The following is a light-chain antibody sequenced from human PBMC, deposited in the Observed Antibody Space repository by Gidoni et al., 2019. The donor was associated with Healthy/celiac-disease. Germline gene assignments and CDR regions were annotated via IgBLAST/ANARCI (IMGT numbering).Light chain of an antibody. V-gene: IGLV2-14*01. Sequence: QSALTQPASVSGSPRQSITISCTGTSSDVGGYNYVSWYQQHPGKAPKLMIYDVSNRPSGVSNRFSGSKSGNTASLTISGLQAEDEADYYCSAYTSSSTLGYVFGTGTKVTVL. CDR1: SSDVGGYNY. J-gene: IGLJ1*01. CDR3: SAYTSSSTLGYV. CDR2: DVS.